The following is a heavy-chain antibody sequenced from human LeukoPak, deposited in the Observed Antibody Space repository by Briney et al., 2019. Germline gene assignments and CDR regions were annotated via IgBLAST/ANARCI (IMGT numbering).Heavy chain of an antibody. V-gene: IGHV3-7*01. CDR2: IKQDGSEK. CDR1: GFTFSSYW. J-gene: IGHJ5*02. CDR3: ARDRGYSGRPPLTP. D-gene: IGHD1-26*01. Sequence: PGGSLRLSCAASGFTFSSYWMSWVRQAPGKGLEWVANIKQDGSEKYYVDSVKGRFTISRDNAKNSLYLQMNSLRAEDTAVYYCARDRGYSGRPPLTPWGQGTLVTVSS.